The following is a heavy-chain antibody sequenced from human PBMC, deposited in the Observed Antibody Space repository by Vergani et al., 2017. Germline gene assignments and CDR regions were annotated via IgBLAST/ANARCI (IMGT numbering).Heavy chain of an antibody. D-gene: IGHD3-3*01. CDR3: AREADFWSGYYLDY. Sequence: EVQLVESGGGLVKPGGSLRLSCAASGFTFSSYSMNWVRQAPGKGLEWVANIKQDGSEKYYVDSVKGRFTISRDNAKNSLYLQMNSLRAEDTAVYYRAREADFWSGYYLDYWGQGTLVTVSS. CDR1: GFTFSSYS. J-gene: IGHJ4*02. CDR2: IKQDGSEK. V-gene: IGHV3-7*01.